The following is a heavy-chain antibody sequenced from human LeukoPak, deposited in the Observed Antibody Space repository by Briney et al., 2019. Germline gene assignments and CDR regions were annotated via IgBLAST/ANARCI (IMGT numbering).Heavy chain of an antibody. J-gene: IGHJ6*02. CDR1: GFTFSSYG. D-gene: IGHD2-2*01. CDR2: IRYDGSNK. V-gene: IGHV3-30*02. Sequence: GGSLRLSCAASGFTFSSYGMHWVRQAPGKGLEWVAFIRYDGSNKYYADSVKGRFTISRDNSKKTLYLQMNSLRPEDTAVYYCARDKLPAPWDGMDVWGQGTTVTVSS. CDR3: ARDKLPAPWDGMDV.